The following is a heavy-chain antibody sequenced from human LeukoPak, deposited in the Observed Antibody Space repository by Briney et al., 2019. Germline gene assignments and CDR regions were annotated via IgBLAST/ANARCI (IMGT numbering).Heavy chain of an antibody. V-gene: IGHV3-48*01. J-gene: IGHJ5*02. CDR3: ARGSGSYSFNLLGFDP. Sequence: GGSLRLSCAASGFTFSSYSINWVRQAPGKGLEWVSYISSSSNTIYYADSVKGRFTISRDNAKNSLYLQMNSLRAEDTAVYYCARGSGSYSFNLLGFDPWGQGTLVTVSS. CDR2: ISSSSNTI. D-gene: IGHD1-26*01. CDR1: GFTFSSYS.